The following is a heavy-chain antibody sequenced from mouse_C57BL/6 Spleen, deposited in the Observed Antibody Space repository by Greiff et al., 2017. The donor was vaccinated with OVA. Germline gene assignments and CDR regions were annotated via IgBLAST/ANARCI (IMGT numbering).Heavy chain of an antibody. CDR3: AGITTVVEGYFDV. J-gene: IGHJ1*03. CDR1: GYSFTGYY. D-gene: IGHD1-1*01. CDR2: INPSTGGT. V-gene: IGHV1-42*01. Sequence: EVKLQESGPELVKPGASVKISCKASGYSFTGYYMNWVKQSPEKSLEWIGEINPSTGGTTYNQKFKAKATLTVDTYPSTAYMQRKSLTSEESAVEDCAGITTVVEGYFDVGGTGTAVTVSS.